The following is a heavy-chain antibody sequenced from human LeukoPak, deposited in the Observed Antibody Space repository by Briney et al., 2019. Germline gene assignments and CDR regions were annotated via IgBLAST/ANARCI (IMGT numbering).Heavy chain of an antibody. CDR1: GGTFSSYA. CDR2: IIPIFGTA. D-gene: IGHD1-7*01. J-gene: IGHJ5*02. Sequence: SVKVSCKASGGTFSSYAISWVRQAPGQGLEWMGGIIPIFGTANYAQKFQGRVTITTDESTSTAYMELSSLRSEDTAVHYCARDQELRRGWFDPWGQGTLVTVSS. CDR3: ARDQELRRGWFDP. V-gene: IGHV1-69*05.